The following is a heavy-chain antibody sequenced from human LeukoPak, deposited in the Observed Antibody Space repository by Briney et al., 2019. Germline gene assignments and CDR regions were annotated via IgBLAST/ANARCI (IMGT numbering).Heavy chain of an antibody. CDR2: ISGYNGNT. D-gene: IGHD7-27*01. CDR3: VRYNATHWANEY. CDR1: DYTLTNFG. V-gene: IGHV1-18*01. J-gene: IGHJ4*02. Sequence: ASVKVSCKASDYTLTNFGVYWVRQAPGQGLEWMGWISGYNGNTNYAQKVQGRVTMTTDTSKRTIYMELGSLRADDTAVYYCVRYNATHWANEYWGQGTLVTVSS.